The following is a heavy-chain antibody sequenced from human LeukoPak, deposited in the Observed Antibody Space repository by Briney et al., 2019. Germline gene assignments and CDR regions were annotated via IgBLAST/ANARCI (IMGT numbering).Heavy chain of an antibody. CDR3: ARDFGSGPVLGMDV. D-gene: IGHD3-3*01. V-gene: IGHV3-20*04. J-gene: IGHJ6*02. CDR1: GFTFDDYG. CDR2: INWNGGST. Sequence: GGSLRLSCAASGFTFDDYGMSWVRPAPGKGLEWVSGINWNGGSTGYADSVKGRFTISRDNAKNSLYLQMNSLRAEDTALYYCARDFGSGPVLGMDVWGQGTTVTVSS.